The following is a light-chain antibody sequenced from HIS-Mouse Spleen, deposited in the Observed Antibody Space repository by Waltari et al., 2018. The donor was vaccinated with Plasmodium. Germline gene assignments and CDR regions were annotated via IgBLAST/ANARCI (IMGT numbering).Light chain of an antibody. CDR3: QQRSNWPWT. Sequence: EILFTQSPATLSLSPGERATLSCRASQRVSSYLAWYQQKPGQAPRLLIYDASNRATGIPARFSGSGSGTDFTLTISSLEPEDFAVYYCQQRSNWPWTFGQGTKVEIK. J-gene: IGKJ1*01. V-gene: IGKV3-11*01. CDR1: QRVSSY. CDR2: DAS.